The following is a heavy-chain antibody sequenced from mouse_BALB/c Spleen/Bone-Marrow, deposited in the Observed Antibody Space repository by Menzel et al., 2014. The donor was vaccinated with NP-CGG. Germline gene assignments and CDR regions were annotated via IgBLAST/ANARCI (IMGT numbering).Heavy chain of an antibody. J-gene: IGHJ3*01. V-gene: IGHV5-6-2*01. CDR1: GFTFSNYY. Sequence: EVKLVESGGGLVNLGGSLKLSCAASGFTFSNYYMSWVRQSPEKRLELVAAINSNGGSTYYPDTVKGQFTISRDNAKNTLYLHISSLKSEDTALYYCAGSAWFAYWGQGTLVTVSA. CDR2: INSNGGST. CDR3: AGSAWFAY.